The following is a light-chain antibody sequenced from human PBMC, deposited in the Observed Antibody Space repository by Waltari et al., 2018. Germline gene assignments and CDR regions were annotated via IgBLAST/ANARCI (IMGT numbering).Light chain of an antibody. Sequence: QSDLTQPASVSGSPGQSITISCIGTNSAVGAFDYVPWYQQYPGKAPKLVIFDVSSRPSGASGRFSGSKSGNTASLIISHLQAEDEADYYCSSYTTNRHYVFGAGTKVTVL. J-gene: IGLJ1*01. CDR1: NSAVGAFDY. CDR2: DVS. CDR3: SSYTTNRHYV. V-gene: IGLV2-14*01.